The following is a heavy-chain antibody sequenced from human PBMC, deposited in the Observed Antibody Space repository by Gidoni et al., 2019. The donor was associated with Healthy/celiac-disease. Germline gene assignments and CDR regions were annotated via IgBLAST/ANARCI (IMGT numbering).Heavy chain of an antibody. CDR2: INWNGGGT. V-gene: IGHV3-20*01. Sequence: EVQLVESGGGVVRPGGSLRLSCAASGFTFDDYGMRWVRQAPGKGLEWVSGINWNGGGTGYADSVKGRFTISRDNAKNSLYLQMNSLRAEDTALYHCARVTDDSRGSPAGYYYYGMDVWGQGTTVTVSS. J-gene: IGHJ6*02. CDR3: ARVTDDSRGSPAGYYYYGMDV. D-gene: IGHD3-22*01. CDR1: GFTFDDYG.